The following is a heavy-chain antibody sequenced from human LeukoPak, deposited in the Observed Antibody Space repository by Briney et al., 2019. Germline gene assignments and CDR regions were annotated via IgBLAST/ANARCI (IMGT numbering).Heavy chain of an antibody. J-gene: IGHJ4*02. Sequence: SETLSLTCTVSGGSISSYHWSWIRQPPGKRLEWIGSIYGSGNINYNPSLKSRVTISVDTSENQFSLRLTSVTAADTAVYYCAGGVRWLAHDCWGQGTLVTVSS. CDR1: GGSISSYH. D-gene: IGHD6-19*01. V-gene: IGHV4-59*08. CDR2: IYGSGNI. CDR3: AGGVRWLAHDC.